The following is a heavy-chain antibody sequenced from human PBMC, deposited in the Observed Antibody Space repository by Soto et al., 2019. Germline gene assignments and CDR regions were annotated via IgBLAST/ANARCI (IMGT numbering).Heavy chain of an antibody. V-gene: IGHV3-30*18. CDR3: AKSVGYCSGGSCYEPY. Sequence: GGSLRLSCAASGFTFSSYGMHWVRQAPGKGLEWVAVISYDGSNKYYADSVKGRFTISRDNSKNTLYLQMNSLRAEDTAVYYCAKSVGYCSGGSCYEPYWGQGTLVTVSS. J-gene: IGHJ4*02. CDR2: ISYDGSNK. D-gene: IGHD2-15*01. CDR1: GFTFSSYG.